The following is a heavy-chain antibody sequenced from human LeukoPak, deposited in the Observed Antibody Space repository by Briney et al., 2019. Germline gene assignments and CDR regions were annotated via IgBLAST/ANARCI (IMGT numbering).Heavy chain of an antibody. D-gene: IGHD6-6*01. V-gene: IGHV3-7*01. CDR2: IKQDGSEK. CDR1: GSTFSSYW. J-gene: IGHJ3*02. Sequence: GGSLRLSCAASGSTFSSYWMSWVRQAPGKGLERVANIKQDGSEKYYVDSVKGRFTISRDNAKNSLYLQMNSLRAEDTAVYYCARDSCIAARCDAFDIWGQGTMVTVSS. CDR3: ARDSCIAARCDAFDI.